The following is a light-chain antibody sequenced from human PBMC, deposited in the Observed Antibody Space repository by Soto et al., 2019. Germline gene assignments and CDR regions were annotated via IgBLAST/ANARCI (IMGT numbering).Light chain of an antibody. Sequence: QAVVTQEPSLTVSPGGPVPLTCGSSTGAVTSGLYPYWFQQKPGQAPRTLIYDTSNKHSWTPARFSGSLLGGKAGLTLSGAEPEDEAEYYCLLSYSGAGVVFGGGTKLTVL. CDR2: DTS. CDR3: LLSYSGAGVV. V-gene: IGLV7-46*01. J-gene: IGLJ2*01. CDR1: TGAVTSGLY.